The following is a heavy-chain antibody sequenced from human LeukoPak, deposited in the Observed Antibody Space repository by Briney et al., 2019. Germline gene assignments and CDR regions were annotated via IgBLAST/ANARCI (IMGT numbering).Heavy chain of an antibody. D-gene: IGHD1-26*01. CDR2: IYHSGST. J-gene: IGHJ3*02. CDR3: ARGGRWESYSAFDI. V-gene: IGHV4-30-2*01. CDR1: GGSISSGGYS. Sequence: PSQTLSLTCAVSGGSISSGGYSWSWIRQPPGKGLEWIGYIYHSGSTYYNPVLRSRVTISVDTSRNQFSLKLRSMTAADTAVYYCARGGRWESYSAFDIWGQGTTVSVSS.